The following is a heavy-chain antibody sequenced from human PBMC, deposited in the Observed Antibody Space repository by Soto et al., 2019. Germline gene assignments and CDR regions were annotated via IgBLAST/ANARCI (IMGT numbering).Heavy chain of an antibody. V-gene: IGHV4-31*11. Sequence: SETLSLTCAVSGDSISKSGYYWSWIRQNQGKALEWIGYIYYSGSTFYNPSLKSRVSISLDTSKNQLSLKLTSVTVADTAVYYCARDRRDGYKRYFEFWGQGNQVTVSS. CDR1: GDSISKSGYY. CDR3: ARDRRDGYKRYFEF. D-gene: IGHD5-12*01. CDR2: IYYSGST. J-gene: IGHJ4*02.